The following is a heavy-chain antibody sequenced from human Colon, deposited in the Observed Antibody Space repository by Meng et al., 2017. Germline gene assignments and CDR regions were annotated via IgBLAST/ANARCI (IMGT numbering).Heavy chain of an antibody. CDR2: IYYSGST. D-gene: IGHD1-26*01. J-gene: IGHJ4*02. V-gene: IGHV4-31*01. Sequence: LPSPGPGLVKPSQTLSLICTVSGGSISTGGYYWSWIRQLPGKGLEWIGYIYYSGSTYYNPSLRSLVSISVDTSKNQFSLRLTSVTAADTAVYYCARVRRSGDDFDYWGQGTLVTVSS. CDR3: ARVRRSGDDFDY. CDR1: GGSISTGGYY.